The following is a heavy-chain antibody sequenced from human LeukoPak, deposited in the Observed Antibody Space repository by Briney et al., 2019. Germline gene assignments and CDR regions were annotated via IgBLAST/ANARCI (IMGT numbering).Heavy chain of an antibody. CDR2: ISGSGGST. CDR3: AKDKYSSTRPNNWFDP. CDR1: GFTFSSYA. J-gene: IGHJ5*02. V-gene: IGHV3-23*01. Sequence: AGGSLRLSCAASGFTFSSYAMSWVRQAPGKGLEWVSAISGSGGSTYYADSVKGRFTTSRDNSKNTLYLQMNSLRAEDTAVYYCAKDKYSSTRPNNWFDPWGQGTLVTVSS. D-gene: IGHD6-13*01.